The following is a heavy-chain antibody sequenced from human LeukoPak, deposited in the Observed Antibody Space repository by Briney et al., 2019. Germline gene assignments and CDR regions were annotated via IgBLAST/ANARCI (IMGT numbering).Heavy chain of an antibody. J-gene: IGHJ4*02. CDR3: AKVATWTYFDS. CDR2: IGDSGVPT. Sequence: GGSLRLSCAASQFTFTTYAMSWVRQAPGRGLEWVSSIGDSGVPTYYADSVKGRFTISRVNSQNTLYLQMNSLGADDTAVYYCAKVATWTYFDSWGQGTLVTVSS. CDR1: QFTFTTYA. V-gene: IGHV3-23*01. D-gene: IGHD3/OR15-3a*01.